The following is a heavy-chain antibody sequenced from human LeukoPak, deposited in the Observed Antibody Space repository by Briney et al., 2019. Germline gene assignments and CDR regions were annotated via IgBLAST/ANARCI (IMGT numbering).Heavy chain of an antibody. CDR1: GYSFSTYW. CDR2: IYPGDADT. Sequence: GEPLKISRSGSGYSFSTYWIGWVRQMPGKGLGWIGIIYPGDADTRYNPSFQGQVTISADKSFSTAYLQWSSLEASDTAMYYCARRGIAVAGTPAEYFQHWGQGTLVIVSS. J-gene: IGHJ1*01. D-gene: IGHD6-19*01. CDR3: ARRGIAVAGTPAEYFQH. V-gene: IGHV5-51*01.